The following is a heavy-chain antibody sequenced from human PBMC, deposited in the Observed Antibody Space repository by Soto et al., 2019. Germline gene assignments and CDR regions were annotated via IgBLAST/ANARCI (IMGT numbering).Heavy chain of an antibody. CDR3: ARGGSYGPDV. CDR2: ITPDGSEK. J-gene: IGHJ6*02. V-gene: IGHV3-7*02. D-gene: IGHD4-17*01. Sequence: PGGSLRLSCAASGFPFSNYWLSWVRRTPEKGLEWVAVITPDGSEKYYVDSLKGRFTISRDNAQNSLYLQMNSLRAEDTAVYYCARGGSYGPDVWGQGTTVTVS. CDR1: GFPFSNYW.